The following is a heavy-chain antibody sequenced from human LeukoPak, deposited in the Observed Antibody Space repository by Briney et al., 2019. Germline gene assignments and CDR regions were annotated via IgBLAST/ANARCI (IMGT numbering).Heavy chain of an antibody. CDR3: AREREGVRIVRGARGYYYYMDV. CDR2: IYSIVGT. D-gene: IGHD3-10*01. V-gene: IGHV4-59*01. J-gene: IGHJ6*03. CDR1: GGSLSTYY. Sequence: SESLSLSCTVSGGSLSTYYWRWVRQPPGKGLEWIGYIYSIVGTTHNPSLKSRVTISGDASKNQFSLKLSSVTAADTAVYYCAREREGVRIVRGARGYYYYMDVWGKGTTVTVSS.